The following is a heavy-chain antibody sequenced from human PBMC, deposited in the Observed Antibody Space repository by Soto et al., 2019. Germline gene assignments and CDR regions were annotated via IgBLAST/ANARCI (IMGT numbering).Heavy chain of an antibody. J-gene: IGHJ4*02. V-gene: IGHV4-30-4*01. Sequence: QVQLQESGPGLVKPSQTLSLTCTVSGGSISSGDYYWSWIRQPPGKGLEWIGDIYYSGSTYYNPSLKSRVTISVDTSKNQFSLKLSSVTAADTAVYYCARAGSSGTIFGVVSDYFDYWGQGTLVTVSS. D-gene: IGHD3-3*01. CDR2: IYYSGST. CDR3: ARAGSSGTIFGVVSDYFDY. CDR1: GGSISSGDYY.